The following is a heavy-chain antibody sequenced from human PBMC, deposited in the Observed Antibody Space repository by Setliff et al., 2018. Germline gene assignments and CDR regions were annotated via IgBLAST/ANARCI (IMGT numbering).Heavy chain of an antibody. CDR2: ISPSGST. D-gene: IGHD3-10*01. CDR3: ARSPSSGAYWNPRPFYSDY. CDR1: GASITSGGFY. Sequence: NPSETLSLTCSVSGASITSGGFYWTWIRQPAGKGLEWIGHISPSGSTTYNPSVKSRVPISLDTSKNHFSLKLDSVTAADPALYYCARSPSSGAYWNPRPFYSDYWARGTLVTVSS. V-gene: IGHV4-61*09. J-gene: IGHJ4*02.